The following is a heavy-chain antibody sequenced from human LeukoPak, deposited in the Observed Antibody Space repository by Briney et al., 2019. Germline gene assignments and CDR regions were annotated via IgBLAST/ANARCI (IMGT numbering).Heavy chain of an antibody. Sequence: PSETLSLTCTVSGGSISSDYWSWIRQPAGKGLEWIGRISSSGNTNYNPSLESRVTMSLDTSKNQFSLRLSSVTAADTAVYFCAIGRGYCDSCTNRCDAWGQGTLVIVPS. CDR1: GGSISSDY. D-gene: IGHD3-22*01. CDR3: AIGRGYCDSCTNRCDA. J-gene: IGHJ5*02. CDR2: ISSSGNT. V-gene: IGHV4-4*07.